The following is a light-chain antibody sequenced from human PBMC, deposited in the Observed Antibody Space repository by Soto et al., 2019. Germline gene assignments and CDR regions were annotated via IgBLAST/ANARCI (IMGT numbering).Light chain of an antibody. CDR3: LQDHDYPRT. J-gene: IGKJ1*01. Sequence: AIQMTQSPTSLSASVGDRVIITCRASQDISKDLGWYQQKPGKAPKFLIYSATSTQSGVPSTFSGSGFGTDFTLTISSPLPEDFATYYCLQDHDYPRTFGQGTKVEF. V-gene: IGKV1-6*01. CDR1: QDISKD. CDR2: SAT.